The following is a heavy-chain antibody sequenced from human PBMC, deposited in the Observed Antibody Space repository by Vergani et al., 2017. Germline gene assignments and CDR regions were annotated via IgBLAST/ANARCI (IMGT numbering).Heavy chain of an antibody. CDR3: ARRNVEMAFDY. CDR1: GYNFPNYW. J-gene: IGHJ4*02. D-gene: IGHD5-24*01. V-gene: IGHV5-51*01. CDR2: IYPGDSDT. Sequence: VQLVQSGAEVKKPGESLKISCKGSGYNFPNYWIGWVRQMPGKGLQWMGIIYPGDSDTEYSPSFQGQVTISADKSISTAYLQWSSLKASDTAIYYCARRNVEMAFDYWGQGTLITVSS.